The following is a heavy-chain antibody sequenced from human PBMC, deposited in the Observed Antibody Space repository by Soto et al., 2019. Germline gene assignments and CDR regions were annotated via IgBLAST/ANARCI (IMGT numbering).Heavy chain of an antibody. CDR3: AREPPPPTVYSMLLGATTDFQH. J-gene: IGHJ1*01. CDR1: GFTFSSYA. D-gene: IGHD1-26*01. CDR2: ISYDGSNK. Sequence: QVQLVESGGGVVQPGRSLRLSCAASGFTFSSYAMHWVRQAPGKVLEWVAVISYDGSNKYYADSVKGRFTISRDNSKNTLYLQINSLRAEDTAVYYCAREPPPPTVYSMLLGATTDFQHWGQGTLVTVSS. V-gene: IGHV3-30-3*01.